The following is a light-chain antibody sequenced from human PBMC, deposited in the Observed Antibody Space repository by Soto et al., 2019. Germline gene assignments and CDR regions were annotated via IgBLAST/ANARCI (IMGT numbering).Light chain of an antibody. Sequence: EIVLPQSPGTLSLSPGERATLSCRASQSVSNYLAWYQRKPGQAPRLLIYGESSRATGIPDMFSGSGSGTDFTLSISRLEPADFAVYYCLPYGGSPQTFGQGTKVEIK. V-gene: IGKV3-20*01. CDR1: QSVSNY. CDR3: LPYGGSPQT. J-gene: IGKJ1*01. CDR2: GES.